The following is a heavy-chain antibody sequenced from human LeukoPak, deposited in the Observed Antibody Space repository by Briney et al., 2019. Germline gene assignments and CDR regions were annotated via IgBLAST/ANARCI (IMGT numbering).Heavy chain of an antibody. CDR3: AMGVLSGSYYWPVNFDY. CDR1: GGTFSSYA. Sequence: ASVKVSCKASGGTFSSYAISWVRQAPGQGLEWMGGIIPIFGTANYAQKFQGRVTITADESTSTAYMELSSLRSEDTAVYYCAMGVLSGSYYWPVNFDYWGQGTLVTVSS. CDR2: IIPIFGTA. D-gene: IGHD1-26*01. V-gene: IGHV1-69*13. J-gene: IGHJ4*02.